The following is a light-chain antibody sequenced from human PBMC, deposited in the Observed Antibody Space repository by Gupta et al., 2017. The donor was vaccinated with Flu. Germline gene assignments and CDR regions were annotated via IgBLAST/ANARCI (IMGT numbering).Light chain of an antibody. CDR1: SSDLGAYNY. J-gene: IGLJ2*01. V-gene: IGLV2-14*01. CDR3: SSYTSGTTVV. CDR2: EVS. Sequence: PASVSGSPGQSITISCTGTSSDLGAYNYVSWYQQHPGKAPKFIIYEVSNRPSGVSHRFSGSKSGNTASLTISGLQAEDEADYYCSSYTSGTTVVFGGGTRVTV.